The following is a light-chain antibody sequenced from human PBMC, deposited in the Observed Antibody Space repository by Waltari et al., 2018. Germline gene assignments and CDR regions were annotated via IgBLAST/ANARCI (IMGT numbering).Light chain of an antibody. CDR3: QSYDNSLRGSVL. CDR2: ENT. V-gene: IGLV1-40*01. CDR1: DPNVAPFG. J-gene: IGLJ3*02. Sequence: QSVLTQAPSMSGAPGQRVTISCTGDDPNVAPFGVTWYPHPQGRVPNLIIYENTKRPSGVPDRFSGSKSGTSASLAIEGLQPEDEGDYYCQSYDNSLRGSVLFGGGTKVTV.